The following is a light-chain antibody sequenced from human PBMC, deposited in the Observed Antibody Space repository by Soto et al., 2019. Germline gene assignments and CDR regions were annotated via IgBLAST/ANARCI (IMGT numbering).Light chain of an antibody. CDR2: GAS. CDR1: QSVSSSF. Sequence: EIVLTQSPGTLSLSPGERATLSCRASQSVSSSFLTWYQQRPGQAPRLLIFGASYRATGIPDRFSGRGSGTDFTLTISRLEPEDFAVYYCQHYGNSPPEYTFGPGTNVDS. V-gene: IGKV3-20*01. CDR3: QHYGNSPPEYT. J-gene: IGKJ3*01.